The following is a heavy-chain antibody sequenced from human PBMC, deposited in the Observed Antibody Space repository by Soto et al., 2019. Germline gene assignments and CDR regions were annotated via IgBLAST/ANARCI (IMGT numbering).Heavy chain of an antibody. CDR1: GGSFSVYY. Sequence: PSETLSLTCAVYGGSFSVYYWSWIRQPPGKGLEWIGEINHSGSTNYNPSLKSRVTISVDTSKNQFSLKVSSVTAADTAVYYCARGYYDYVWGSYRYTHHFDYWGQGTLVTVSS. CDR3: ARGYYDYVWGSYRYTHHFDY. J-gene: IGHJ4*02. D-gene: IGHD3-16*02. V-gene: IGHV4-34*01. CDR2: INHSGST.